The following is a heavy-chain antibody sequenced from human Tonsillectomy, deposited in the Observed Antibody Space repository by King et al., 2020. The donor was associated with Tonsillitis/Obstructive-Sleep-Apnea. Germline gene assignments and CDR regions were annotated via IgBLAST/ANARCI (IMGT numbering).Heavy chain of an antibody. J-gene: IGHJ1*01. CDR2: ISFDGNKK. CDR1: GFAFRKYG. V-gene: IGHV3-30*03. CDR3: ARPTTIFGVVIVPGGYFQH. D-gene: IGHD3-3*01. Sequence: VQLVESGGGVVKPGRSLRLSCAASGFAFRKYGMHWIRQAPGKGLEWVSSISFDGNKKFYADSVKGRVTISRDNSNNTVFLQMDNLRAEDTAVYYCARPTTIFGVVIVPGGYFQHWGQGTLVTVSS.